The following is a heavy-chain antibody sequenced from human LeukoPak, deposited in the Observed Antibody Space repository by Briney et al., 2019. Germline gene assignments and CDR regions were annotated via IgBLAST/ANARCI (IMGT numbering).Heavy chain of an antibody. CDR3: ASRGVAARKDSDY. D-gene: IGHD2-15*01. J-gene: IGHJ4*02. CDR2: IIPIFGTA. V-gene: IGHV1-69*05. CDR1: GGTFSSYA. Sequence: GASVKVSCKASGGTFSSYAISWVRQAPGQGLEWMGRIIPIFGTANYAQKYQRRVTITTDESTSTAYMELSSLRSEDTAVYYCASRGVAARKDSDYWGQGTLVTVSS.